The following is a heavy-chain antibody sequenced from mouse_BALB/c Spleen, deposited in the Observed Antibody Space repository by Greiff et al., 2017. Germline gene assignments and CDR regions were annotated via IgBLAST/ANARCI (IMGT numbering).Heavy chain of an antibody. J-gene: IGHJ4*01. Sequence: VQGVESGAELMKPGASVKISCKATGYTFSSYWIEWVKQRPGHGLEWIGEILPGSGSTNYNEKFKGKATFTADTSSNTAYMQLSSLTSEDSAVYYCARLRGNYYAMDYWGQGTSVTVSS. CDR2: ILPGSGST. CDR3: ARLRGNYYAMDY. V-gene: IGHV1-9*01. CDR1: GYTFSSYW.